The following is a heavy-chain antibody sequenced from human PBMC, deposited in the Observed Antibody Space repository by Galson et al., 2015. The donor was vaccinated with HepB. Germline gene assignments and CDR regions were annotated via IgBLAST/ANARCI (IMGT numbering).Heavy chain of an antibody. D-gene: IGHD6-13*01. V-gene: IGHV4-34*01. J-gene: IGHJ4*02. CDR3: ARGGGSSWYLSQYYFDY. Sequence: ETLSLTCAVYGGSFSGYYWSWIRQPPGKGLEWIGEINHSGSTNYNPSLKSRVTISVDTSKNQFSLKLSSVTAADTAVYYCARGGGSSWYLSQYYFDYWGQGTLVTVSS. CDR1: GGSFSGYY. CDR2: INHSGST.